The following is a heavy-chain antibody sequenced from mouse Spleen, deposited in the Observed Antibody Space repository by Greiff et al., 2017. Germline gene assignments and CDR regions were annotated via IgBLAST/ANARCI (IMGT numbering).Heavy chain of an antibody. D-gene: IGHD2-4*01. V-gene: IGHV5-12-2*01. J-gene: IGHJ4*01. CDR3: ARWGLRRAMDY. Sequence: EVQLVESGGGLVQPGGSLKLSCAASGFTFSSYTMSWVRQPPEKRLEWVAYISNGGGSTYYPDSVKGRFSISRDNAKNTLYQKMSSVKSEDTAMYYCARWGLRRAMDYWGQGTSVTVSS. CDR2: ISNGGGST. CDR1: GFTFSSYT.